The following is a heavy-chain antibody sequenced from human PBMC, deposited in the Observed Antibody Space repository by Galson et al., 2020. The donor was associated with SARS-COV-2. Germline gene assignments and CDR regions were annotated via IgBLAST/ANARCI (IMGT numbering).Heavy chain of an antibody. J-gene: IGHJ4*02. CDR3: ARLPVVRGVDS. CDR2: LYYGGKT. Sequence: ASETLSLTCTVSGGSINIYYWSWVRQSPEKGLEWIGYLYYGGKTNYNPSLESRVTISVDTSKNRFSLKLSSVTAADTAVYYCARLPVVRGVDSWGQGILVTVSS. V-gene: IGHV4-59*01. CDR1: GGSINIYY. D-gene: IGHD3-10*01.